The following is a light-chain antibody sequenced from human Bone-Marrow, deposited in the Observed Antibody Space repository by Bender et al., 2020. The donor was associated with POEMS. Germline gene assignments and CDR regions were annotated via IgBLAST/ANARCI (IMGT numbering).Light chain of an antibody. CDR3: QVWDSSTKHVV. V-gene: IGLV3-21*03. J-gene: IGLJ2*01. Sequence: SYVLTQAPSVSVAPGKTARITCGGNNGGSKPVHWDQQKPGRAPALVVYDDSSWPSGVPGRFSGSNSGDTATLTINNVEAGDEADYYCQVWDSSTKHVVFGGGTKLTVL. CDR2: DDS. CDR1: NGGSKP.